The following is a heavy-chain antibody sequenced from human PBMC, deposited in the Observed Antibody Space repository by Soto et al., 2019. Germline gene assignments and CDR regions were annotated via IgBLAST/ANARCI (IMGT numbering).Heavy chain of an antibody. CDR2: VSPPFRTS. CDR1: GVSFNNNG. V-gene: IGHV1-69*01. CDR3: ARVLYYGSGSYSPYGMDV. Sequence: QVQLVQSAAEVKKRESSVKVSCKTSGVSFNNNGIGWVRQAPGHGLEWMGGVSPPFRTSNYARKFQGRISITADASTGTVNMELSSLTSEDTAQYYCARVLYYGSGSYSPYGMDVWGQGTTVTVSS. D-gene: IGHD3-10*01. J-gene: IGHJ6*02.